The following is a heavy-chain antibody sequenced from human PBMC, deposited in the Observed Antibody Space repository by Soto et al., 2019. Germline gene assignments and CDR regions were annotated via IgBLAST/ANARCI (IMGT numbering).Heavy chain of an antibody. J-gene: IGHJ5*02. CDR2: INHSGST. Sequence: LETQSLTSAVYGGSFRGYYWIWIRQPPGKGLEWIGEINHSGSTNYNPSLKSRVTISVDTSKNQFSLKLSSVTAADTAVYYCARASLYDFWSGYYDWFDPWGQGTLVTVSS. CDR3: ARASLYDFWSGYYDWFDP. D-gene: IGHD3-3*01. V-gene: IGHV4-34*01. CDR1: GGSFRGYY.